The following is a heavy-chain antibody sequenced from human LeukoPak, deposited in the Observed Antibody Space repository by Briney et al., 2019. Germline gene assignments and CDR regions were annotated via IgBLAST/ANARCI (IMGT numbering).Heavy chain of an antibody. J-gene: IGHJ6*02. CDR2: KYDGGRD. Sequence: SETLSLTCTVSGGSISSYYWSWIRQPPGKGLEWIGYKYDGGRDLYNPSLKSRVTISVDTSKNQFSLKLSSVTAADTAVYYCARDLGRYYGMDVWGQGTTVTVSS. V-gene: IGHV4-59*01. CDR3: ARDLGRYYGMDV. CDR1: GGSISSYY.